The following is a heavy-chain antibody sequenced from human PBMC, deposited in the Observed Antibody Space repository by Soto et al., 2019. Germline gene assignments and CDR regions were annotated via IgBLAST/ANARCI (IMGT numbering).Heavy chain of an antibody. CDR3: ARLAYDANGFNVYGDDAFDL. CDR2: ISTYNGDT. Sequence: ASVKVSCKASGYTFTRSGISWVRQAPGQGLEWMGWISTYNGDTNYAQTFQGRVTMTTDTSTSTVHMEVRSLRSDDTAVYYCARLAYDANGFNVYGDDAFDLWGQGTMVTVSS. D-gene: IGHD3-22*01. CDR1: GYTFTRSG. V-gene: IGHV1-18*01. J-gene: IGHJ3*01.